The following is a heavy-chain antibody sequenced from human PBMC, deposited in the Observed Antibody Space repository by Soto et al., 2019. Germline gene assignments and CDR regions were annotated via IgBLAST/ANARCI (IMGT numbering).Heavy chain of an antibody. CDR3: ARDLWGYCGTDCYPLDV. CDR1: GGPISGYY. V-gene: IGHV4-59*01. Sequence: PSETLSLTCTVSGGPISGYYWSWIRQPPGKGLEWIGYMYNTGSTVYNPSFKSRVTISVDTSKNQFSLKLNSVTAADTAVYYCARDLWGYCGTDCYPLDVWGQGTTVP. J-gene: IGHJ6*02. D-gene: IGHD2-21*02. CDR2: MYNTGST.